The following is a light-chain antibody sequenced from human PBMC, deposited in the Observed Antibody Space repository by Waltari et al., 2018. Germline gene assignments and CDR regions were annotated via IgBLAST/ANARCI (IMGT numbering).Light chain of an antibody. V-gene: IGKV3-20*01. CDR2: DAS. CDR3: QKYGTLPAT. Sequence: EIVLTQSPGTLSSSPGERVTLSCMASQSVTRTLAWYQQKPGQAPRLLIYDASTRATGIPDRFSGSGSGTDFSLTISRLEPEDFAVYYCQKYGTLPATFGQGTKVEIK. CDR1: QSVTRT. J-gene: IGKJ1*01.